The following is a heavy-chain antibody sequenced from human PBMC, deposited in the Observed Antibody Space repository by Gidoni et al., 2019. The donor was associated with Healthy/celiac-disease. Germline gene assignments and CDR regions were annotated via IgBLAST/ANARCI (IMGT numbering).Heavy chain of an antibody. V-gene: IGHV1-46*01. CDR1: GYTFTSSY. D-gene: IGHD3-3*01. Sequence: QVQLVQSGAEVKKPGASVKVSCKASGYTFTSSYMHWVRQAPGQGLEWMGIINPSGGSTSYAQKFQGRVTMTRDTSTSTVYMELSSLRSEDTAVYYCARVLYDFWSGYSKRDDAFDIWGQGTMVTVSS. CDR2: INPSGGST. CDR3: ARVLYDFWSGYSKRDDAFDI. J-gene: IGHJ3*02.